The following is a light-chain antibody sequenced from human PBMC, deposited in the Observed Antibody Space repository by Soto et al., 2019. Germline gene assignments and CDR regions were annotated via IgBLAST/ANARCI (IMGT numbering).Light chain of an antibody. J-gene: IGLJ1*01. CDR2: SNS. CDR3: ATWDDGLSAYV. CDR1: SSNIGGNT. V-gene: IGLV1-44*01. Sequence: QSVLTQPPSASGTPGQRVTFSCSGSSSNIGGNTVSWFQHLPRTAPKLLIFSNSKRPSGGSDRFSGAKSGTSASLAISGLQSEDEANYYCATWDDGLSAYVFGTGTKVTVL.